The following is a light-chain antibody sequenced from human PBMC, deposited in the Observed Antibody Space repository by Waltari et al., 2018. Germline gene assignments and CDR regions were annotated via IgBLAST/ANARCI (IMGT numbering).Light chain of an antibody. CDR1: VVAKKKY. J-gene: IGLJ2*01. Sequence: SYELTQPSSVSVSPGQTARITCSGDVVAKKKYARWFQQKPGQAPVLVIYKDSERPSGIPERFSGSSSGTTVTLTISGAQVEDEADYYCYSAADNNLGVFGGGTKLTVL. CDR2: KDS. V-gene: IGLV3-27*01. CDR3: YSAADNNLGV.